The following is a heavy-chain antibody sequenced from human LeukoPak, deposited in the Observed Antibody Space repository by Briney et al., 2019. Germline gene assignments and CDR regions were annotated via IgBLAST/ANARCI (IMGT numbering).Heavy chain of an antibody. CDR2: ISAYNGNT. J-gene: IGHJ4*02. Sequence: GASVKVSCKASGYTFTSYGISWVRQAPGQGLEWMGWISAYNGNTNYAQKLQGRVTMTTDTSTSTAYMELRSLRSDDTAVYYCARDLGIVVVPAAPPHDYWGQGTLVTVSS. D-gene: IGHD2-2*03. CDR1: GYTFTSYG. V-gene: IGHV1-18*01. CDR3: ARDLGIVVVPAAPPHDY.